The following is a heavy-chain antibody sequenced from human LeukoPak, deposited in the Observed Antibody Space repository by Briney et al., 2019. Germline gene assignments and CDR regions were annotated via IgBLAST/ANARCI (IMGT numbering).Heavy chain of an antibody. Sequence: GGSLRLSCAASGFTFSSYAMNWVRQAPGKGLEWVSGVSRRGGDTYYADSVKGRFTISRDNSKNTLYLQMKSLRAEDTAVYYCATWSNAWEFDYWGQGILVTVSS. J-gene: IGHJ4*02. V-gene: IGHV3-23*01. CDR3: ATWSNAWEFDY. CDR2: VSRRGGDT. CDR1: GFTFSSYA. D-gene: IGHD1-26*01.